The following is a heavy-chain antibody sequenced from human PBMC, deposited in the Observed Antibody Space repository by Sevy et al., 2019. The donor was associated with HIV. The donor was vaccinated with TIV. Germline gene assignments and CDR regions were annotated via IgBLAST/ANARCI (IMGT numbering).Heavy chain of an antibody. CDR2: IKPDGSEK. J-gene: IGHJ6*02. CDR3: ARETPYCSGGSCYGMDV. D-gene: IGHD2-15*01. Sequence: GGSLRLSCAASGFTFSSYWMSWVRQAPGKGLEWVANIKPDGSEKYYVDSVKGRFTISRDNAKNSLYLQMNSLRAEDTAVYYCARETPYCSGGSCYGMDVWGQGTTVTVSS. CDR1: GFTFSSYW. V-gene: IGHV3-7*01.